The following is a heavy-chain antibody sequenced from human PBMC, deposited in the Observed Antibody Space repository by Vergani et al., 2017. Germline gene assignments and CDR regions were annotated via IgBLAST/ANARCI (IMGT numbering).Heavy chain of an antibody. CDR2: IKSKPDGETT. Sequence: EVQLVESGGGLVKPGGSLRLSCVASGFTFRNAWMNWVRQAPGKGLEWVGRIKSKPDGETTHDAAPVKGRFIISRDDSKNTLYLQMTSLKIEDTGVYYCTTDPPKSTTTVARTLHWGQGTLVTVSS. CDR1: GFTFRNAW. CDR3: TTDPPKSTTTVARTLH. J-gene: IGHJ4*02. D-gene: IGHD3-22*01. V-gene: IGHV3-15*01.